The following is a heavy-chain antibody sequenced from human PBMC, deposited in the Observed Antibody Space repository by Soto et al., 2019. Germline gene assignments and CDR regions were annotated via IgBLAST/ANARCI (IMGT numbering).Heavy chain of an antibody. CDR2: IRSKANNYAT. CDR1: GYTFSDSA. D-gene: IGHD1-26*01. V-gene: IGHV3-73*02. J-gene: IGHJ4*02. Sequence: EVQLVESGGGLVQPGGSLKLSCAASGYTFSDSALHWVRQASGKGLEWVGRIRSKANNYATVYAASVKGRFTIPRDDSKNTAYLQMNSLKTEDTAVYYCARLWSEREPNFDYWGQGTLVSVSS. CDR3: ARLWSEREPNFDY.